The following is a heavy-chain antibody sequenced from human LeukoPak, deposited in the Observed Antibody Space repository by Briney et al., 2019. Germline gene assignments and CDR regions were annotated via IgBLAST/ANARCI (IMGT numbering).Heavy chain of an antibody. D-gene: IGHD3-22*01. J-gene: IGHJ4*02. CDR2: INHSGST. CDR1: GGSSSGYY. V-gene: IGHV4-34*01. Sequence: PSETLSLTCAVYGGSSSGYYWSWIRQPPGKGLEWIGEINHSGSTNYNPSLKSRVTISVDTSKNQFSLKLSSVTAADTAVYYCARGRVSSGYQPFDYWGQGTLVTVSS. CDR3: ARGRVSSGYQPFDY.